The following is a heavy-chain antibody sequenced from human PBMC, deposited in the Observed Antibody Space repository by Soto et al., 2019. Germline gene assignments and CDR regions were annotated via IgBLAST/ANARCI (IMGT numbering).Heavy chain of an antibody. D-gene: IGHD3-3*01. CDR3: ARDGTAYYDFWSGYFTGELKTYYYYMDV. J-gene: IGHJ6*03. Sequence: ASVKVSCKASGYTFTSYYMHWVRQAPGQGLEWMGMINPSGGSTSYAQKLQGRVTMTRDTSTSTVYMELSSLRSEDTAVYYCARDGTAYYDFWSGYFTGELKTYYYYMDVWGKGTTVTVSS. CDR1: GYTFTSYY. V-gene: IGHV1-46*01. CDR2: INPSGGST.